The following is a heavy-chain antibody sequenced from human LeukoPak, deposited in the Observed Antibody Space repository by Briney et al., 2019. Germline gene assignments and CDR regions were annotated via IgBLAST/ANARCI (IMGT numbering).Heavy chain of an antibody. V-gene: IGHV3-74*01. CDR2: VNTDGSST. J-gene: IGHJ3*02. Sequence: LPGGSLRLSCAASGFTFSTYWMHWVRHARGKGLVWVSRVNTDGSSTIYADSVKGRFTISRDNSKNTLYLQMNNLRTEDTAMYYCATGGTAAFDIWGQGTMVTVSS. CDR1: GFTFSTYW. D-gene: IGHD1-14*01. CDR3: ATGGTAAFDI.